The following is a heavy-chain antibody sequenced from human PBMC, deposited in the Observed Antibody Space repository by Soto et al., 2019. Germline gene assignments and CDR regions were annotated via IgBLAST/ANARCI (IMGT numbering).Heavy chain of an antibody. V-gene: IGHV1-2*02. J-gene: IGHJ4*02. Sequence: ASVKVSCKASGYTFTGYYMHWVRQAPGQGLEWMGWINPNSGGTNYAQKFQGRVTMTRDTSISTAYMELSRLRSDDTAVYYCARVASGSSNYAPFGYWGQGTLVTVSS. CDR2: INPNSGGT. CDR3: ARVASGSSNYAPFGY. D-gene: IGHD4-4*01. CDR1: GYTFTGYY.